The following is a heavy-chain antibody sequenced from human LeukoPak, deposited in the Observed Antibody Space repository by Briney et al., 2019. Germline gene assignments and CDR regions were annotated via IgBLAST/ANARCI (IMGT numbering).Heavy chain of an antibody. V-gene: IGHV3-30*18. CDR2: ISYDGSNK. CDR1: GFTFSSYG. CDR3: AKDLSTLVRGVITL. Sequence: PGRSLRLSCAASGFTFSSYGMHWVRQAPGKGLEWVAVISYDGSNKYYADSVKGRFTISRDNSKNTLYLQMNSLRAEDTAVYYCAKDLSTLVRGVITLWGQGALVTVSS. J-gene: IGHJ4*02. D-gene: IGHD3-10*01.